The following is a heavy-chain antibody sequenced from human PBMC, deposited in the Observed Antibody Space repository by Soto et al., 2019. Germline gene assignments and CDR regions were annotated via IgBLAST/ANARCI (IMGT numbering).Heavy chain of an antibody. CDR2: IYHSGST. CDR3: ARPNYGDGYYYGMDV. D-gene: IGHD4-17*01. CDR1: GGSISSGGYS. V-gene: IGHV4-30-2*01. Sequence: SETLSLTCAVSGGSISSGGYSWSWIRQPPGKGLEWIGYIYHSGSTYYNPSLKSRVTISVDRSKNQFSLKLSSVTAADTAVYYCARPNYGDGYYYGMDVWGQGTTVTVSS. J-gene: IGHJ6*02.